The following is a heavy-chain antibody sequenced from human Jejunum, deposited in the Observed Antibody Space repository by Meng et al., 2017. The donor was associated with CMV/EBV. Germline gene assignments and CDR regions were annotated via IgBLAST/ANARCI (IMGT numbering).Heavy chain of an antibody. Sequence: SGFYFSNYEMSWVRQAPRKGLEWLSYISSSGSRAYYAESVKGRFTISRDNAKNLLYLQMNSLRAEDTAIYYCASNLGQWLDWFDPWGQGTLVTVSS. CDR2: ISSSGSRA. D-gene: IGHD6-19*01. CDR1: GFYFSNYE. V-gene: IGHV3-48*03. CDR3: ASNLGQWLDWFDP. J-gene: IGHJ5*02.